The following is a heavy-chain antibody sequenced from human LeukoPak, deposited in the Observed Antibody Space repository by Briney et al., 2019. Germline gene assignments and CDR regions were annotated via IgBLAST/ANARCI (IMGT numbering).Heavy chain of an antibody. CDR2: IYTSGST. CDR3: ARGSGYCSGGSCYIWFDP. V-gene: IGHV4-4*07. D-gene: IGHD2-15*01. J-gene: IGHJ5*02. Sequence: ETLSLTCTVSGGSISSYYWSWIRQPAGKGLEWIGRIYTSGSTNYNPSLKGRVTMSVDTSKNQFSLKLSSVTAADTAVYYCARGSGYCSGGSCYIWFDPWGQGTLVTVSS. CDR1: GGSISSYY.